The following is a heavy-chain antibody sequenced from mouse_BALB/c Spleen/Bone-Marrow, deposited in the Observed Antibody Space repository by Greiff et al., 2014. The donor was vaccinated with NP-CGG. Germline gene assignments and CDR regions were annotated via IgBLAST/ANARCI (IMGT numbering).Heavy chain of an antibody. CDR1: GFSLTSYG. J-gene: IGHJ2*01. CDR2: IWAGGST. CDR3: ARDYYGSSYFDY. Sequence: VKLMESGPGLVAPSQSLSITCTVSGFSLTSYGVHWVRQPPGKGLEWLGVIWAGGSTNYNSALMSRLSISKDNPKSQVFLKMNSLQTDDTAMYYCARDYYGSSYFDYWGQGTTLTVSS. D-gene: IGHD1-1*01. V-gene: IGHV2-9*02.